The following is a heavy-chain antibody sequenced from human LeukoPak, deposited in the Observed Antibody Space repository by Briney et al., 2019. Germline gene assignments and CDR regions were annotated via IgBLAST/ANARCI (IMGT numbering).Heavy chain of an antibody. V-gene: IGHV3-30*18. J-gene: IGHJ4*02. CDR1: GFTFSSYG. CDR3: AKPYSSSWYVGSGGFDY. Sequence: GGSLRLSCAASGFTFSSYGMHWVRQAPGKGLEWVAVISYDGSNKYYADSVKGRFTISRDNSKNTLYLQMNSLRAEDTAVYYCAKPYSSSWYVGSGGFDYWGQGTLVTVSS. CDR2: ISYDGSNK. D-gene: IGHD6-13*01.